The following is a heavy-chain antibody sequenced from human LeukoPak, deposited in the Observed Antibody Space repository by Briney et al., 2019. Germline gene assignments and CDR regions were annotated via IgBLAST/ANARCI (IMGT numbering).Heavy chain of an antibody. CDR1: GFIFSLYG. Sequence: GGSLRLSCTASGFIFSLYGMHWVRQAPGKGLEWVAVIQNDASTRNYVDSVKGRFTISRDNSENTVFLQMDSLRVEDTAVYYCARELSQIVWGGLDYGGQGTLVSVSS. J-gene: IGHJ4*02. CDR3: ARELSQIVWGGLDY. V-gene: IGHV3-33*05. CDR2: IQNDASTR. D-gene: IGHD2-21*01.